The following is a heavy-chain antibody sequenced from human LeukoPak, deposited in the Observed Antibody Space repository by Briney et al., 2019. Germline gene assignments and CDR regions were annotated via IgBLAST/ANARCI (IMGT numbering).Heavy chain of an antibody. CDR3: ARGDTIMITFGGVRAFDY. J-gene: IGHJ4*02. CDR2: TIPIFGTA. Sequence: SVKVSCKASGGTFSSYAISWVRQAPGQGLEWMGGTIPIFGTANYAQKFQGRVTITADESTSTAYMELSSLRSEDTAVYYCARGDTIMITFGGVRAFDYWGQGTLVTVSS. D-gene: IGHD3-16*01. V-gene: IGHV1-69*01. CDR1: GGTFSSYA.